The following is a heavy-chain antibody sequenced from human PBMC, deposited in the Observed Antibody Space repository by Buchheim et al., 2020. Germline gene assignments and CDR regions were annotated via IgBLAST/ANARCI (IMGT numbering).Heavy chain of an antibody. D-gene: IGHD2-15*01. CDR3: AKDGHCSGGSCYPNHFDY. CDR2: ISYDGSNK. V-gene: IGHV3-30*18. Sequence: QVQLVESGGGVVQPGRSLRLSCAASGFTFSSYGMHWVRQAPGKGLEWVAVISYDGSNKYYADSVKGRFTISRDNSKNTLYLQMNSLRAEDTAVYYCAKDGHCSGGSCYPNHFDYWGQGTL. CDR1: GFTFSSYG. J-gene: IGHJ4*02.